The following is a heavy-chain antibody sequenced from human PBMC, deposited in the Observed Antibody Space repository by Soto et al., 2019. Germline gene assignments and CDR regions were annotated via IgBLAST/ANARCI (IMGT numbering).Heavy chain of an antibody. CDR3: ERVTTITMIVGAFDI. CDR2: INWNGGST. CDR1: GFTFDDYG. J-gene: IGHJ3*02. V-gene: IGHV3-20*04. D-gene: IGHD3-22*01. Sequence: WGSLRLSCAASGFTFDDYGMSWVRQAPGKGLEWVSGINWNGGSTGYADSVKGRFTISRDNAKNSLYLQMNSLRAEDTALYYCERVTTITMIVGAFDIWGQGTMVTVSS.